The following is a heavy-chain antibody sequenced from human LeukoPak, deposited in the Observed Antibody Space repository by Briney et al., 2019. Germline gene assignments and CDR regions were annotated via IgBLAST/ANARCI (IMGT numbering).Heavy chain of an antibody. Sequence: PGGSLRLSCVASGFTFGKYWMSWVRQAPGKGLEWVANINLEGSEKNYVDSLNGRFTISRDNAKNSLYLQMNSLRDEDTAVYYCARDRMGNVWGQGTTVTVSS. CDR3: ARDRMGNV. V-gene: IGHV3-7*01. D-gene: IGHD1-26*01. J-gene: IGHJ6*02. CDR2: INLEGSEK. CDR1: GFTFGKYW.